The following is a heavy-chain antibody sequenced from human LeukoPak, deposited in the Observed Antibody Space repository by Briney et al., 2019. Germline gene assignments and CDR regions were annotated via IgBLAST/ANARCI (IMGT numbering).Heavy chain of an antibody. Sequence: QSGGSLRLSCAASGFTFSSYEMNWVRQAPGKGLEWVSYISSSGSTIYYADSVKGRFTISRDNAKNSLYLQMNSLRAEDTAVYYCARDHIDRRGGKNNWFDPWGQGTLVTVSS. CDR3: ARDHIDRRGGKNNWFDP. CDR2: ISSSGSTI. J-gene: IGHJ5*02. D-gene: IGHD4-23*01. CDR1: GFTFSSYE. V-gene: IGHV3-48*03.